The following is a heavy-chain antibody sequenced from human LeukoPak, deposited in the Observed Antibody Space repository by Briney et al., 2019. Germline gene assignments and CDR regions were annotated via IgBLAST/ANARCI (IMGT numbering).Heavy chain of an antibody. CDR1: GYTFTSYG. Sequence: ASVKVSCKASGYTFTSYGISWVRQAPGQGLEWMGWISAYNGNTNYAQKLQGRVTMTTDTSTSTAYMELRSLRSDDTAVYYCARGFSTMVRGEFMDVWGQRTTVTVSS. CDR2: ISAYNGNT. J-gene: IGHJ6*02. CDR3: ARGFSTMVRGEFMDV. V-gene: IGHV1-18*01. D-gene: IGHD3-10*01.